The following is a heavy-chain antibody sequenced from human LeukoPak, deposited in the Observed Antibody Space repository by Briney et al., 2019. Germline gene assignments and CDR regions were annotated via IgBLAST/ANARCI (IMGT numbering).Heavy chain of an antibody. J-gene: IGHJ4*02. CDR2: IRTKANSYAT. CDR3: TRLWSGELTNDS. Sequence: GGSLKLSCAASGFTFSGSAMRWVRQASGKGLEWVGHIRTKANSYATAYAASVRGRFIISRDDSKNTAYLQMNRVKTEDTAVYYCTRLWSGELTNDSWGQGTLVTVSS. CDR1: GFTFSGSA. V-gene: IGHV3-73*01. D-gene: IGHD3-10*01.